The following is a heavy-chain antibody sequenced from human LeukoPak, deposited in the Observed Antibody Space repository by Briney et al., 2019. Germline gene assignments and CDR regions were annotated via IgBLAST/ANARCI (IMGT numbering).Heavy chain of an antibody. J-gene: IGHJ5*02. V-gene: IGHV4-31*02. CDR1: GGSISSGGYY. CDR3: ARANFNIVVVPAAIELNWFDP. D-gene: IGHD2-2*02. Sequence: SETLSLTCTVSGGSISSGGYYWSWIRQHPGKGLEWIGYIYYSGSTYYNPSPKSRVTISVDTSKNQFSLKLSSVTAADTAVYYCARANFNIVVVPAAIELNWFDPWGQGTLVTVSS. CDR2: IYYSGST.